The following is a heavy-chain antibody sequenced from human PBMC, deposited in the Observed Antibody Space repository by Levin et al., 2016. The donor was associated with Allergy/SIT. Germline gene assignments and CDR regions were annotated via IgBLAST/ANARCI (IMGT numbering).Heavy chain of an antibody. CDR1: GFTFSSYE. V-gene: IGHV3-48*03. CDR2: ISSSGSTI. Sequence: GESLKISCAASGFTFSSYEMNWVRQAPGKGLEWVSYISSSGSTIYYADSVKGRFTISRDNAKNSLYLQMNSLRAEDTAVYYCARQLYYGDYSWFDPWGQGTLVTVSS. D-gene: IGHD4-17*01. CDR3: ARQLYYGDYSWFDP. J-gene: IGHJ5*02.